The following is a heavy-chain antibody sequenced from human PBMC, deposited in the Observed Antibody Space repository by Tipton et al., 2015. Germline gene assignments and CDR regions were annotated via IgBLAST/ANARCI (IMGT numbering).Heavy chain of an antibody. Sequence: TLSLTCAVSGASISSNHWWSWARQSPGKGLEWIGEIYHGGTVNYSPSLESRVTISVDQSKNQVSLKLSSVTAADTAVYYCARVIWDEGYYYYYAMDVWGQGTTVTVSS. V-gene: IGHV4-4*02. J-gene: IGHJ6*02. CDR3: ARVIWDEGYYYYYAMDV. D-gene: IGHD3-16*01. CDR2: IYHGGTV. CDR1: GASISSNHW.